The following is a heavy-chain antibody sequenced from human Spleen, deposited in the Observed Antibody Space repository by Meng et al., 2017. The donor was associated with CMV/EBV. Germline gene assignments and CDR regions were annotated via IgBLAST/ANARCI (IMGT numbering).Heavy chain of an antibody. CDR1: GLSLSNYA. D-gene: IGHD4-17*01. CDR3: ARDSEYGDFKFDQ. V-gene: IGHV3-30*04. Sequence: GGSLRLSCAVSGLSLSNYAIHWVRQAPGKGLEWVAVTPYDGNKKYYADSVKGRLTISRDNPKNTLFLQMNSLRADDTAVYYCARDSEYGDFKFDQWGQGTLVTVSS. J-gene: IGHJ4*02. CDR2: TPYDGNKK.